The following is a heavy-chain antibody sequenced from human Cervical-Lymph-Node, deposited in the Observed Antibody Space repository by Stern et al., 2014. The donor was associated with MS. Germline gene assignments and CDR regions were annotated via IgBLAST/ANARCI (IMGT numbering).Heavy chain of an antibody. J-gene: IGHJ3*02. V-gene: IGHV5-51*01. D-gene: IGHD3-10*01. CDR2: IYPGDSDT. CDR1: GYNFANHW. CDR3: ARHTGRASSHPFDI. Sequence: EVQLVESGAEVKKPGESLKISCKGSGYNFANHWTGWVRQMPGKGLEWMGIIYPGDSDTRYGPSFQGRVTISADKSISTAYLQWSSLKASDTAMYYCARHTGRASSHPFDIWGQGTVVTVSS.